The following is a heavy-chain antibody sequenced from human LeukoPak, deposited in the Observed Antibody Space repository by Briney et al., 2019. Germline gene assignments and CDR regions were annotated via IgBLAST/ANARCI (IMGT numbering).Heavy chain of an antibody. D-gene: IGHD3-22*01. CDR1: GFTFSSYG. J-gene: IGHJ4*02. Sequence: GRSLRLSCAVSGFTFSSYGMHWVRQAPGKGLEWVAVISYDGSNKYYADSVKGRFTISRDNSKNTLYLQMNSLRAEDTAVYYCAKDLSGSLDYWGQGTLVTVSS. CDR3: AKDLSGSLDY. V-gene: IGHV3-30*18. CDR2: ISYDGSNK.